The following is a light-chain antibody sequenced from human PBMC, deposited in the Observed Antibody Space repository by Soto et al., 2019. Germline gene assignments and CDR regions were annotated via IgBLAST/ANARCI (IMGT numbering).Light chain of an antibody. V-gene: IGLV2-11*01. CDR3: CSYAGSYTLV. CDR1: SSDVGGYNY. J-gene: IGLJ2*01. Sequence: QSVLTQPRSVSGSPGQSVTISCTGTSSDVGGYNYVSWYQQHPGKAPKVMIYDVSKRPSGVPDRFSGSKSGNTASLTISGLQGEDEADYYCCSYAGSYTLVFGGGTKLTVL. CDR2: DVS.